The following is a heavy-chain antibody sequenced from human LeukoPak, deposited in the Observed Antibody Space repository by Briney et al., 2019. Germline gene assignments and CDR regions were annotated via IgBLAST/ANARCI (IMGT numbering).Heavy chain of an antibody. D-gene: IGHD6-19*01. CDR1: GFTFSSYS. CDR2: ISSSSSYI. Sequence: PGGSLRLSCAASGFTFSSYSMTWVRQAPGKRLEWVSSISSSSSYIYYADSVKGRFTISRDNAKNSLYLQMNSLRAEDTAVYYCARQGSSTVWLAGVWGQGTTVTVSS. V-gene: IGHV3-21*01. J-gene: IGHJ6*02. CDR3: ARQGSSTVWLAGV.